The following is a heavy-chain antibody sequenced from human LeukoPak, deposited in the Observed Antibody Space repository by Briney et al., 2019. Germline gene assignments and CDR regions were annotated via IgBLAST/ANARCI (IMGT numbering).Heavy chain of an antibody. D-gene: IGHD6-13*01. CDR2: IYPDDSNT. J-gene: IGHJ6*03. V-gene: IGHV5-51*01. CDR3: ARQGAAGKYYYYYMDV. CDR1: GYSFSSYW. Sequence: GESLKISCKGSGYSFSSYWIGWVRQMPGQGLEWMGIIYPDDSNTIYGPSFQGQVTISADKSINTAYLEWSSLKASDTAIYYCARQGAAGKYYYYYMDVWGKGTTVTVSS.